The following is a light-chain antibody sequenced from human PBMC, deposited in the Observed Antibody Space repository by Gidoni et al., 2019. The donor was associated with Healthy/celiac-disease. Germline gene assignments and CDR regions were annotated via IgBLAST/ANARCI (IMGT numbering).Light chain of an antibody. V-gene: IGLV2-14*01. J-gene: IGLJ3*02. CDR2: EVS. CDR1: SSDVGGYHY. Sequence: QSALTQPASVSGSPGQSITISCTGTSSDVGGYHYVSWYPQHPGKAPKLMIYEVSNRPSGVSNRCSGSKSGNTASLTISGLQAEDEADYYCSSYTSSSTQVFGGGTKLTVL. CDR3: SSYTSSSTQV.